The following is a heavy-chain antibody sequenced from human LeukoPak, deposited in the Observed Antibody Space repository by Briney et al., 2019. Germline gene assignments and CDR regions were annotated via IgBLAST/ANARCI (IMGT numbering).Heavy chain of an antibody. CDR2: ISGSGSST. Sequence: GGPLRLSCAASGFTFSSYAMSWVRKAPGKGLKWVSAISGSGSSTYYADSVKGRFTISRDNSKNTLYLQMNSLRAEDKAVYYCAKHRGLYYYDSSGYYFDYWGQGTLVTVSS. V-gene: IGHV3-23*01. CDR1: GFTFSSYA. D-gene: IGHD3-22*01. CDR3: AKHRGLYYYDSSGYYFDY. J-gene: IGHJ4*02.